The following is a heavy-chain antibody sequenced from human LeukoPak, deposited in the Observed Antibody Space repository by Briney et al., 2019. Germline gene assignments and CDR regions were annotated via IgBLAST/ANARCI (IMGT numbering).Heavy chain of an antibody. D-gene: IGHD4-11*01. CDR1: GGTSTHSP. V-gene: IGHV1-69*13. Sequence: SVKVSCMASGGTSTHSPVSWVRQSPGQGLEWMGGFISIFGATTYAEKFQGRLRITVDESTNTAYMDLSSLRFEDSAVYYCARGTLTTAMYADGYLDIWGAGTTVTVSS. CDR3: ARGTLTTAMYADGYLDI. J-gene: IGHJ6*04. CDR2: FISIFGAT.